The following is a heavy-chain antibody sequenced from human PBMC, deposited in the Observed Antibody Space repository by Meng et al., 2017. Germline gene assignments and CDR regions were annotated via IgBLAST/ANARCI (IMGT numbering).Heavy chain of an antibody. Sequence: SETLSLTCAVYGGSFSGYYWGWIRHPPGKGLEWIGSIYHSGSTYYNPSLKSRVTISVDTSKNQFSLKLSSVTAADTAVYYCAKGTLGATTDAFDIWGQGTMVTVSS. J-gene: IGHJ3*02. CDR1: GGSFSGYY. CDR3: AKGTLGATTDAFDI. CDR2: IYHSGST. V-gene: IGHV4-38-2*01. D-gene: IGHD1-26*01.